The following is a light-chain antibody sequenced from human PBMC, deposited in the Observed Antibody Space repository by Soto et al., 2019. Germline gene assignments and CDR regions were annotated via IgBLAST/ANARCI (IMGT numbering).Light chain of an antibody. CDR2: AAS. Sequence: DIQMTQSPSSLSAFVGDRVTITCRASQSISSYLNWYQQKPGKAPKFLIYAASSLQSGVPSRFSGSGSGTDFTLTISSLQPEDFATYYCQQSYSAPWTFGQGTKVDIK. V-gene: IGKV1-39*01. J-gene: IGKJ1*01. CDR1: QSISSY. CDR3: QQSYSAPWT.